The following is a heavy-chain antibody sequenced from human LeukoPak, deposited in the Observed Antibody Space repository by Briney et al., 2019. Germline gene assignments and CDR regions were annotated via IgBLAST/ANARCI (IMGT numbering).Heavy chain of an antibody. CDR2: IIPIFGTA. J-gene: IGHJ5*02. Sequence: GASVKVSCKASGGTFSSYAISWVRQAPGQGLEWMGGIIPIFGTANYAQKIQGRVTITADESTSTAYMELSSLRSEDTAVYYCARAGRDCSSTSCYRWFDPWGQGTLVTVSS. D-gene: IGHD2-2*02. V-gene: IGHV1-69*13. CDR3: ARAGRDCSSTSCYRWFDP. CDR1: GGTFSSYA.